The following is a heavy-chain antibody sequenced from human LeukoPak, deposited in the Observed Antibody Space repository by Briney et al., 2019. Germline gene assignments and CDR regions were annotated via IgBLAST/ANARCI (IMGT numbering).Heavy chain of an antibody. J-gene: IGHJ3*02. Sequence: NPSETLSLTCTVSGASVGSAGYYWSWVRQPPGGGLEWIGYIYYIRNTNYNPSLKSRVTMSLDPSKNQFSLKLSSVTAADTAVYYCARGLYRTTTPYSSSNVGTFDIWGQGTMVTVSS. CDR1: GASVGSAGYY. D-gene: IGHD6-6*01. CDR2: IYYIRNT. V-gene: IGHV4-61*08. CDR3: ARGLYRTTTPYSSSNVGTFDI.